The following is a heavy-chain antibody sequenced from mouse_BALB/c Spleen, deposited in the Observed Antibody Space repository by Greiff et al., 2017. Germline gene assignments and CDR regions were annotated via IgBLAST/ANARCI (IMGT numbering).Heavy chain of an antibody. D-gene: IGHD2-3*01. J-gene: IGHJ1*01. CDR3: ARSADGYYAWYFDV. CDR2: INPSNGRT. CDR1: GYTFTSYW. Sequence: QVQLQQPGAELVKPGASVKLSCKASGYTFTSYWMHWVKQRPGQGLEWIGEINPSNGRTNYNEKFKSKATLTVDKSSSTAYMQLSSLTSEDSAVYYCARSADGYYAWYFDVWGAGTTVTVSS. V-gene: IGHV1S81*02.